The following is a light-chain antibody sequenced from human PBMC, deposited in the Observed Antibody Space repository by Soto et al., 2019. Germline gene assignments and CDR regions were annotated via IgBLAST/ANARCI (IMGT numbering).Light chain of an antibody. V-gene: IGKV3-15*01. J-gene: IGKJ3*01. Sequence: EIVMTQSPATLSVSPGERVTLSCRASQSVSTNLAWYQQKPGQAPRLLIYGTSTRATGIPARFSGSGSGTEFTLTISSLQSEDFAVYYCQQYNNWPLTFGPGTKVDSK. CDR2: GTS. CDR1: QSVSTN. CDR3: QQYNNWPLT.